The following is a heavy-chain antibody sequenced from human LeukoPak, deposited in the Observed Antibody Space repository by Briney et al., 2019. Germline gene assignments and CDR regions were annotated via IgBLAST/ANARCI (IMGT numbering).Heavy chain of an antibody. V-gene: IGHV1-69*04. CDR2: IIPILGIA. J-gene: IGHJ1*01. CDR1: GGAFSSYA. CDR3: ASGGTLYFQH. Sequence: ASVKVSCKASGGAFSSYAISWVRQAPGQGLEWMGRIIPILGIANYAQKFQGRVTITADKSTSTAYMELSSLRSEDTAVYYCASGGTLYFQHWGQGTLVTVSS. D-gene: IGHD3-3*01.